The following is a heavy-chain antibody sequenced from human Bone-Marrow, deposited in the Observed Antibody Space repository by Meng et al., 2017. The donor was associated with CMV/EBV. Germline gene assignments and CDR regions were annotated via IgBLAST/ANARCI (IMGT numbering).Heavy chain of an antibody. CDR3: ATAPYGDSPLVD. Sequence: GESLKISCVASGFTFSSNWMNWVRQAPGKGLDWLANIKQDGREKYYLDSVKGRFTIPRDNPKNSLYLQMNSLRAEDTAVYYCATAPYGDSPLVDWGQGTLVTVS. CDR2: IKQDGREK. D-gene: IGHD4-17*01. J-gene: IGHJ4*02. V-gene: IGHV3-7*01. CDR1: GFTFSSNW.